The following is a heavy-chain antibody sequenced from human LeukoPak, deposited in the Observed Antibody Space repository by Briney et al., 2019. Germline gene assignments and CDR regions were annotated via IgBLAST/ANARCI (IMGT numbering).Heavy chain of an antibody. CDR2: IYYSGST. Sequence: SETLSLTCTVSGGSISSSSYYWGWIRQPPGKGLEWIGSIYYSGSTYYNPSLKSRVTISVDTSKNQFSLKLSSVTAADTAVYYCARDNGSGSYYSYYYMDVWGKGTTVTISS. V-gene: IGHV4-39*07. J-gene: IGHJ6*03. CDR1: GGSISSSSYY. CDR3: ARDNGSGSYYSYYYMDV. D-gene: IGHD3-10*01.